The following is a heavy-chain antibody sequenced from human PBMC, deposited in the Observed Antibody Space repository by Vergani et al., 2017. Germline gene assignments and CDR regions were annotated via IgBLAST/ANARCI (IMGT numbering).Heavy chain of an antibody. CDR1: GYTFTGYY. D-gene: IGHD2-8*01. CDR2: INPNSGGT. Sequence: QVQLVQSGAEVKKPGASVKVSCKASGYTFTGYYMHWVRQAPGQGLEWMGWINPNSGGTNYAQKFQGRVTMTRDTSISTAYMELSSLRSEDTAVYYCARSLFGNCTNGVCYPSSLYFYYYMDVWGKGTTVTVSS. J-gene: IGHJ6*03. CDR3: ARSLFGNCTNGVCYPSSLYFYYYMDV. V-gene: IGHV1-2*02.